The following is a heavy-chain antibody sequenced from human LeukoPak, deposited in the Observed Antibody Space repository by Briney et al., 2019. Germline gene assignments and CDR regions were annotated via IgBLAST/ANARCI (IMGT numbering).Heavy chain of an antibody. J-gene: IGHJ6*02. CDR2: ISSSSSYI. CDR1: GFTFSSYS. CDR3: AKDSHEVVTIFGRPYYYYGMDV. V-gene: IGHV3-21*01. Sequence: GGSLRLSCAASGFTFSSYSMNWVRQAPGKGLGWVSSISSSSSYIYYADSVKGRFTISRDNAKNSLYLQMNSLRAEDTAVYYCAKDSHEVVTIFGRPYYYYGMDVWGQGTTVTVSS. D-gene: IGHD3-3*01.